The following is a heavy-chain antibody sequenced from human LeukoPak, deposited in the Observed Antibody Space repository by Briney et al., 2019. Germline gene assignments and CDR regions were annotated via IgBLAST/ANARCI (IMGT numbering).Heavy chain of an antibody. CDR2: IYYSGST. CDR1: GGSISSGGYY. D-gene: IGHD1-26*01. Sequence: SQTLSLTCTVSGGSISSGGYYWSWIRQHPGKGLEWIGYIYYSGSTYYNPSLKSRVTISVDTSKNQFSLKLSSVTAADTAVYYCARVKWDPPGEAFDIWGQGTMVTVSS. CDR3: ARVKWDPPGEAFDI. V-gene: IGHV4-31*03. J-gene: IGHJ3*02.